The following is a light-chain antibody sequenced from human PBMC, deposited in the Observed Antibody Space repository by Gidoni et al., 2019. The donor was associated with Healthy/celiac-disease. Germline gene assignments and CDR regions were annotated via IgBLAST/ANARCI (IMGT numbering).Light chain of an antibody. V-gene: IGLV3-19*01. CDR3: NSRDSSGNHLV. Sequence: SELTQDPAVSVALGQTVRITCQGDSLRSDYASWYQQKPGQAPVLVIYGKNNRPSGIPDRFSGSSSGNTASLPITGAQSEDEADYYCNSRDSSGNHLVFGGGTKLTVL. J-gene: IGLJ2*01. CDR2: GKN. CDR1: SLRSDY.